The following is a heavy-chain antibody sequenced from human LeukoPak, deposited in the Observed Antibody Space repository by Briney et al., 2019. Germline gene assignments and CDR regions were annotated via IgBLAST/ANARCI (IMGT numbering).Heavy chain of an antibody. J-gene: IGHJ5*02. CDR2: IIPMFGSA. Sequence: SVKVSCKASGGSFSSYAISWVRQAPGQGLEWMGGIIPMFGSANYAQKFQDRVKITTDESTTTVYMELSSLRSEDTAVYFCAGDIAAVNIPGSRLDPWGQGTLVTVSS. CDR3: AGDIAAVNIPGSRLDP. D-gene: IGHD6-13*01. CDR1: GGSFSSYA. V-gene: IGHV1-69*05.